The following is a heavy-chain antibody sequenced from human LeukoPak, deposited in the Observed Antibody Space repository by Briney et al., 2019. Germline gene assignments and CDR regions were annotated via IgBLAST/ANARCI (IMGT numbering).Heavy chain of an antibody. V-gene: IGHV1-18*01. Sequence: ASVKVSCKASGYTFISYGISWVRQAPGQGLEWMGWISAYNGKTNYAQKLQGRVTMTTDTSTSTAYMELRSLRSDDTAVYYCARDPTKGDFRSGDFYYGMDVWGQGTTVTVSS. CDR1: GYTFISYG. CDR3: ARDPTKGDFRSGDFYYGMDV. CDR2: ISAYNGKT. D-gene: IGHD3-3*01. J-gene: IGHJ6*02.